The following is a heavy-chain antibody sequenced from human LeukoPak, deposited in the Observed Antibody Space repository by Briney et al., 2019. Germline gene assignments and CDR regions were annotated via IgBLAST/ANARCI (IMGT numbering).Heavy chain of an antibody. CDR3: ARGYCTTTSCYNDY. D-gene: IGHD2-2*02. CDR1: GFTFSSYA. V-gene: IGHV3-23*01. J-gene: IGHJ4*02. CDR2: ISGSGGST. Sequence: GGSLRLSCAASGFTFSSYAMSWVRQAPGKGLEWVSAISGSGGSTNYADSVKGRFTISRDNSKNTLYLQMNSLRAEDSAIYYCARGYCTTTSCYNDYWGQGTLVTVSS.